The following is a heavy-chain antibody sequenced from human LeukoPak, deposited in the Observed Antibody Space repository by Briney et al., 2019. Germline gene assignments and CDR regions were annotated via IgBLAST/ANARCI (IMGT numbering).Heavy chain of an antibody. D-gene: IGHD1-14*01. J-gene: IGHJ4*02. V-gene: IGHV4-31*03. CDR3: ARVSSARNGFDY. CDR1: GGSLSSGGYY. CDR2: IYYSGST. Sequence: SETLSLTCTVSGGSLSSGGYYWSWIRQHPGMGLEWIGSIYYSGSTYYTPSLRSRVNISVDTSKSQFALNLTSVTAADTAVYYCARVSSARNGFDYWGQGTLVTVSS.